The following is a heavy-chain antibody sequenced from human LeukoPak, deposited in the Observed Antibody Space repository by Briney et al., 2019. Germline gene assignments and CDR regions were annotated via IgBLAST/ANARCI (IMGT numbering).Heavy chain of an antibody. CDR3: AFYGDSLP. Sequence: PSETLSLTCTVSGGSISSSSYYWGWIRQPPGKGLEWIGTIYYTGRTYYDPSLKSRVTISVDTSKNQFSLRLSSVTAADTAVYYCAFYGDSLPWGQGTLVTVSS. V-gene: IGHV4-39*07. CDR1: GGSISSSSYY. CDR2: IYYTGRT. J-gene: IGHJ5*02. D-gene: IGHD4-17*01.